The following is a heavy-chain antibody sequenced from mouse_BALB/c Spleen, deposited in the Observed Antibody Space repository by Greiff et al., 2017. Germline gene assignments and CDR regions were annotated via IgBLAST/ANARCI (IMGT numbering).Heavy chain of an antibody. CDR3: ARSLYYAMDY. Sequence: QVQLKESGPGLVQPSQSLSITCTVSGFSLTSYGVHWVRQSPGKGLEWLGVIWSCGSTDYNAAFISRLSISKDNSKSQVFFKMNSLQANDTAIYYCARSLYYAMDYWGQGTSVTVSS. CDR1: GFSLTSYG. CDR2: IWSCGST. V-gene: IGHV2-2*02. J-gene: IGHJ4*01.